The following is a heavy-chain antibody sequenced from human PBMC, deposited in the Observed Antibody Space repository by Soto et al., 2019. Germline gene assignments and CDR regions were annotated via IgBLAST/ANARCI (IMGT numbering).Heavy chain of an antibody. CDR3: ATDQGIY. D-gene: IGHD3-10*01. V-gene: IGHV3-33*01. CDR1: GFTFSSYG. J-gene: IGHJ4*02. Sequence: ESGGGVVQPGRSLRLSCAASGFTFSSYGMHWVRQAPGKGLEWVAVIWYDGSDKYYADSVKGRFTISRDNSKNTLYLQMNSLRAEDTAIYYCATDQGIYWGQGTLVTVSS. CDR2: IWYDGSDK.